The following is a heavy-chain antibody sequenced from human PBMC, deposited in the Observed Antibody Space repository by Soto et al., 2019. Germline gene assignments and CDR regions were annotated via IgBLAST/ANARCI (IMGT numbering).Heavy chain of an antibody. D-gene: IGHD6-6*01. Sequence: EVQLVESGGGLVQPGGSLRLSCAASGFSFSTYSMNWVRQAPGKGLEWVSYISSRSYTIYYIDSVKGQFTISRDNAKSSLYLQMNCMTDEDTAVYYCARGGSSSDNGMDVWGQGTTVTVSS. J-gene: IGHJ6*02. CDR1: GFSFSTYS. V-gene: IGHV3-48*02. CDR2: ISSRSYTI. CDR3: ARGGSSSDNGMDV.